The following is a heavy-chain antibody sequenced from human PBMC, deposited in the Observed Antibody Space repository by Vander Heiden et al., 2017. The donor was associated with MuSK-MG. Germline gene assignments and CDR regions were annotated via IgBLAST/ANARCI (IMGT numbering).Heavy chain of an antibody. CDR2: ISWNSGSI. Sequence: EVQLVASGGGLVQPGRSLRLSCAASGFTFDDYAMHWVRQAPGKGLEWVSGISWNSGSIGYADSVKGRFTISRDNAKNSLYLQMNSLRAEDTALYYCAKDMGASVVVVPAASYYYYGMDVWGQGTTVTVSS. V-gene: IGHV3-9*01. CDR3: AKDMGASVVVVPAASYYYYGMDV. CDR1: GFTFDDYA. D-gene: IGHD2-2*01. J-gene: IGHJ6*02.